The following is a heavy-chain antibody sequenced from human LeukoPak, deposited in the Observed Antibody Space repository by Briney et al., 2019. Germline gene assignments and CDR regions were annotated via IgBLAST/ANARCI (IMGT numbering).Heavy chain of an antibody. V-gene: IGHV4-34*01. CDR1: GGSFXGYY. CDR3: ARGHLYYDFWSGYYY. D-gene: IGHD3-3*01. Sequence: PSETLSLTCAVYGGSFXGYYWSWIRQPPGXXXXWIGEINHSGSTNYNPSLKSRVTISVDTSKNQFSLKLGSVTAADTAVYYCARGHLYYDFWSGYYYWGQGTLVTVSS. CDR2: INHSGST. J-gene: IGHJ4*02.